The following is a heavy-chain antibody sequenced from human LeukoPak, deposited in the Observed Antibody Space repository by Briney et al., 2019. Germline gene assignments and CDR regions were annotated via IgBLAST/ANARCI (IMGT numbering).Heavy chain of an antibody. CDR3: GADLTMVRGVPRWFDP. J-gene: IGHJ5*02. Sequence: SVKVSCKASGGTFSSSAMQWVRQARGQRLEWIGWIVVGSGNTNYAQKFQERVTITRDMSTSTTYMELSSLRSEDTAVYYCGADLTMVRGVPRWFDPWGQGTLVTVSS. D-gene: IGHD3-10*01. CDR2: IVVGSGNT. CDR1: GGTFSSSA. V-gene: IGHV1-58*02.